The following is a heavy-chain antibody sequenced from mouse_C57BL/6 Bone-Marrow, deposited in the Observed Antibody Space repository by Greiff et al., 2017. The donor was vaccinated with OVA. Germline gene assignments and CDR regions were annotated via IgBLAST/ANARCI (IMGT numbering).Heavy chain of an antibody. CDR1: GYTFTDYY. Sequence: VQLQQSGPELVKPGASVKISCKASGYTFTDYYMNWVKQSHGKSLEWIGDINPNNGGTSYNQKFKGKATLTVDKSSSTAYMELRSLTSEDSAVYYCARGGGSNYHTSWFAYWGQGTLVTVSA. CDR2: INPNNGGT. D-gene: IGHD2-5*01. CDR3: ARGGGSNYHTSWFAY. V-gene: IGHV1-26*01. J-gene: IGHJ3*01.